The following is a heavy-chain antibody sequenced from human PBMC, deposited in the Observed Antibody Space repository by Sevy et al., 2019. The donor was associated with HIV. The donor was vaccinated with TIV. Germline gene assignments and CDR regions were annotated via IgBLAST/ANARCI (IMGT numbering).Heavy chain of an antibody. CDR1: GFTFSTYA. Sequence: GGSLRLSCAASGFTFSTYAIHWVRQAPGKGLEWVAAISYDGSNKYYADSVKGRFTISRDNSNNTLNLQMNSLRAEDTAVYYCVRDRRLIPAVDPYYNYGMDVWGQGTTVTVSS. J-gene: IGHJ6*02. V-gene: IGHV3-30*04. CDR2: ISYDGSNK. CDR3: VRDRRLIPAVDPYYNYGMDV. D-gene: IGHD2-2*01.